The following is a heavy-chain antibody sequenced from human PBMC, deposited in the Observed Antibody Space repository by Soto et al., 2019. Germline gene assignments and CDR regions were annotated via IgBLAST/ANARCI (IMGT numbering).Heavy chain of an antibody. J-gene: IGHJ4*02. Sequence: EVQLVESGGGLIQPGGSLRLSCAASGFTVSSNYMSWVRQAPGKGLEWVSVIYSGGSTYYADSVKGRFTISRDKSKNTLYLQMNSLRAEDTAVYYCARNYSDSGGGFDYWGQGTLVTVSS. D-gene: IGHD3-22*01. CDR2: IYSGGST. CDR3: ARNYSDSGGGFDY. V-gene: IGHV3-53*01. CDR1: GFTVSSNY.